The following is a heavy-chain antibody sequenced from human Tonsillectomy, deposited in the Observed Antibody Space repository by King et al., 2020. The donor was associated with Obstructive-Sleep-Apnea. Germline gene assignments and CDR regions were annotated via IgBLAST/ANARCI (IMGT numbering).Heavy chain of an antibody. D-gene: IGHD6-13*01. J-gene: IGHJ4*02. Sequence: QLVQSGAEVKKPGESLRISCKGSGYSFTSYWISWGRQMPGKGLEWMGRVDPIDSYTNYSPSFQGHVTISADKAISTAYLQWSSLKASDTAMYYCARARIAAAGTDYWGQGTLVTVSS. V-gene: IGHV5-10-1*01. CDR3: ARARIAAAGTDY. CDR1: GYSFTSYW. CDR2: VDPIDSYT.